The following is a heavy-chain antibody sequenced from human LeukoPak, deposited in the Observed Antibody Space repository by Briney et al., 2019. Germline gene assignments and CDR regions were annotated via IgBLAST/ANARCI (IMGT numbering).Heavy chain of an antibody. D-gene: IGHD3-10*01. Sequence: PGGSLRLSCAASGFTFSSYSMNWVRQAPGKGLEWVSAISGSGGSTYYADSVKGRFTISRDNSKNTLYLQMNSLRAEDTAVYYCAKDSAYGSGSYHFDYWGQGTLVTVSS. CDR2: ISGSGGST. CDR3: AKDSAYGSGSYHFDY. J-gene: IGHJ4*02. V-gene: IGHV3-23*01. CDR1: GFTFSSYS.